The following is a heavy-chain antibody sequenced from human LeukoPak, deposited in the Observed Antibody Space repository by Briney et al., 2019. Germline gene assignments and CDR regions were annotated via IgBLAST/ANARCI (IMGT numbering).Heavy chain of an antibody. D-gene: IGHD4-17*01. Sequence: SETLSLTCAVYGGSFSGYYWSWIRQPPGKGLEWIGRFYTIGSTNYNPSLKSRVTMSLDTSKNQFSLTLNSVTAADTAVYYCARSAPSVTSYYFDSWGQGTLVTVSS. J-gene: IGHJ4*02. V-gene: IGHV4-59*10. CDR1: GGSFSGYY. CDR3: ARSAPSVTSYYFDS. CDR2: FYTIGST.